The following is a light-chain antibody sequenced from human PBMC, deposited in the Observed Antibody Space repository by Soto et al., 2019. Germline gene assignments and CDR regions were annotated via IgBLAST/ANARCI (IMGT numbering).Light chain of an antibody. CDR1: QSVLYSSNNKNY. CDR3: QQYSSTPQT. Sequence: DIVMTQSPDSLAVSLGERATINCKSSQSVLYSSNNKNYLAWYQQKLGQPPKLLIYWASTRESGVPDRFSGSGSGTDFTLTISSLQAEDVAVHYCQQYSSTPQTFGQGTKVEIK. V-gene: IGKV4-1*01. CDR2: WAS. J-gene: IGKJ1*01.